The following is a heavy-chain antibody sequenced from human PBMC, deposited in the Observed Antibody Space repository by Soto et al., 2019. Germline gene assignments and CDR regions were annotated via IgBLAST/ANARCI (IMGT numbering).Heavy chain of an antibody. CDR1: GFTFSSYA. Sequence: QVQLVESGGCVVQPGRSLRLSCAASGFTFSSYAMHWVRQAPGKGLEWVAVISYDGSNKYYADSVKGRFTISRDNSKNTLYLQMNSLRAEDTAVYYCARGRYSSGWEDAFDIWGQGTMVTVSS. V-gene: IGHV3-30-3*01. J-gene: IGHJ3*02. CDR2: ISYDGSNK. CDR3: ARGRYSSGWEDAFDI. D-gene: IGHD6-19*01.